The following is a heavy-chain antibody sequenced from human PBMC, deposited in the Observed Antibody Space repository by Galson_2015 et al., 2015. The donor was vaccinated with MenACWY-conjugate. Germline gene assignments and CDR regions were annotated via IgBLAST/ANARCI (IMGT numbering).Heavy chain of an antibody. J-gene: IGHJ5*02. CDR3: ARATWSYFDNGGYPNWFDT. CDR2: IFYSGIS. Sequence: SETLSLTCSVSGGSISISDFYWDWIRQSPGKGLEWIGSIFYSGISNYNPSLKSRVSISVDTSKNEFSLRLSAVTAADTAEYYCARATWSYFDNGGYPNWFDTGGRGTLVIVSS. CDR1: GGSISISDFY. V-gene: IGHV4-39*07. D-gene: IGHD3-22*01.